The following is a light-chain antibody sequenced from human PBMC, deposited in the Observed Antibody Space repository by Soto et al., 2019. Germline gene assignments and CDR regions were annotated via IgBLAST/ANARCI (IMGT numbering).Light chain of an antibody. CDR2: GAS. CDR1: QSVRSNY. J-gene: IGKJ2*01. V-gene: IGKV3-20*01. CDR3: QQYGGSPYT. Sequence: EIVLTQSPGTLSLSPGERATLSCRASQSVRSNYLAWYQQKPGQAPRLLIYGASSRATGIPDRFSGTGSGTDFTLTHSTLEPEDFAVYYCQQYGGSPYTFGQGTKLEIK.